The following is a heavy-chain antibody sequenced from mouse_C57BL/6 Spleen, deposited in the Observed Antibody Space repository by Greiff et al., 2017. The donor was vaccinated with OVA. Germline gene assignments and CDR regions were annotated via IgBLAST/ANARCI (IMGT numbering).Heavy chain of an antibody. J-gene: IGHJ4*01. CDR3: ARRRTGTYYAMDY. CDR2: ISSGSSTI. Sequence: EVQRVESGGGLVKPGGSLKLSCAASGFTFSDYGMHWVRQAPEKGLEWVAYISSGSSTIYYADTVKGRFTISRDNAKNTLFLQMTSLRSEDTAMYYCARRRTGTYYAMDYWGQGTSVTVSS. D-gene: IGHD4-1*01. V-gene: IGHV5-17*01. CDR1: GFTFSDYG.